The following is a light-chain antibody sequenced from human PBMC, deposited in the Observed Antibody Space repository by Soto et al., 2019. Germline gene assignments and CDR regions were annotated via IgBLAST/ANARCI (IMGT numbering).Light chain of an antibody. V-gene: IGKV3-20*01. Sequence: EIVLTQSSGTLSLSPGERATLSCRVSQSVSSSYLAWYQQKPGQAPRLLIYGASSRATGIPDRFSGSGSGTAFTLTISRLEPADFAVYYCQQYGSSPGTFGQGTKVEIK. J-gene: IGKJ1*01. CDR2: GAS. CDR3: QQYGSSPGT. CDR1: QSVSSSY.